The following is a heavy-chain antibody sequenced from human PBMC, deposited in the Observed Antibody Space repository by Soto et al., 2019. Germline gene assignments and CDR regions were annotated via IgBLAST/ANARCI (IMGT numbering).Heavy chain of an antibody. J-gene: IGHJ4*02. CDR3: ARAYCSGGSCYSGDLFDY. V-gene: IGHV3-21*01. CDR1: GFTFNSYT. D-gene: IGHD2-15*01. CDR2: ISSSSNYI. Sequence: GGSLRLSCAASGFTFNSYTMNWVRHAPGKGLEWVSSISSSSNYIYYADSLKGRFTISRDNAKNSLYLQMNSLRAEDTAVYYCARAYCSGGSCYSGDLFDYWGQGTLVTVSS.